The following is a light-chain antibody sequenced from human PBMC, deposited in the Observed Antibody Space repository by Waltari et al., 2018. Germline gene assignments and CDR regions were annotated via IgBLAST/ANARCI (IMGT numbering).Light chain of an antibody. CDR2: SNN. CDR1: SPTTGSNT. Sequence: QSVLPPPPSASGTPGQRVPISCSGSSPTTGSNTVNWYQQPPGTAPKLLLYSNNQRPSGVPDRFSGSKSGTSASLAISGLQSEDEADYYCAAWDDSLNGVVFGGGTKLTVL. CDR3: AAWDDSLNGVV. V-gene: IGLV1-44*01. J-gene: IGLJ2*01.